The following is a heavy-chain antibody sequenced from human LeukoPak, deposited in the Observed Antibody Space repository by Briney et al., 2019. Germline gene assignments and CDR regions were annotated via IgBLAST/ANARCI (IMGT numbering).Heavy chain of an antibody. Sequence: AGGSLRLSCAASGFTFSNYDMSWVRQAPGKGLEWVSAISGSGGSTYYADSVKGRFTISRDNSKNTLYLQMNSLRAEDTAVYYCTTDGVGVEGATYDNWGQGTLVSVSS. CDR1: GFTFSNYD. CDR2: ISGSGGST. CDR3: TTDGVGVEGATYDN. J-gene: IGHJ4*02. D-gene: IGHD1-26*01. V-gene: IGHV3-23*01.